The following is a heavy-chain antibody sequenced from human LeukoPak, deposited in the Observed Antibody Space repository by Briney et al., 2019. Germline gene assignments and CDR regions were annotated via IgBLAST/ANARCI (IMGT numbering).Heavy chain of an antibody. D-gene: IGHD3-22*01. CDR3: ARDLFPDISGFDAFEI. V-gene: IGHV1-18*01. CDR1: GYTFTSYG. CDR2: ISAYNGNT. Sequence: ASVKVSCKASGYTFTSYGISWVRQAPGQGLEWMGWISAYNGNTNYAQKLQGRVTMTTDTSTSTAYMELRSLRSDDTAVYYCARDLFPDISGFDAFEIWGQGTMVTVSS. J-gene: IGHJ3*02.